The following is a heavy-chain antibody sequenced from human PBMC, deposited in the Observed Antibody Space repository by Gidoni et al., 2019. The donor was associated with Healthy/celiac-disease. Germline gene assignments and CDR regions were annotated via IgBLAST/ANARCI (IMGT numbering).Heavy chain of an antibody. V-gene: IGHV5-10-1*01. CDR3: ARPDYSSSSEAAVDY. J-gene: IGHJ4*02. D-gene: IGHD6-6*01. Sequence: EVQLVQSGAEVKKPGESLRISCKGSGYSFTSYWISWVRQMPGKGLEWMGRIDPSDSYTNYSPSFQGHVTISADKSISTAYLQWSSLKASDTAMYYCARPDYSSSSEAAVDYWGQGTLVTVSS. CDR1: GYSFTSYW. CDR2: IDPSDSYT.